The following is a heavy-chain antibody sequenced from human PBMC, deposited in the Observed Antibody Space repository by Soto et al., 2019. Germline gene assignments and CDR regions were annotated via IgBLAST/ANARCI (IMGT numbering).Heavy chain of an antibody. D-gene: IGHD6-25*01. Sequence: EVQLLESGGGLVQPGGSLRLSCAASGFTFSTHAMIWVRQAPGNGLNWVSTVDVGGGSTYYTDSVKGRFTVSRDNSKNTVYLQLNTLRAEDTAIYFCARDSGPAGGGACDIWGQGTMVTVSS. CDR2: VDVGGGST. J-gene: IGHJ3*02. CDR1: GFTFSTHA. V-gene: IGHV3-23*01. CDR3: ARDSGPAGGGACDI.